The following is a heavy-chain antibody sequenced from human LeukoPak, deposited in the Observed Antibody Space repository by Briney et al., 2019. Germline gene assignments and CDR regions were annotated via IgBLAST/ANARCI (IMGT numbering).Heavy chain of an antibody. Sequence: ASVKVSCKAAGYTFTGYYMHWVRQAPGQGLEWMGWINPNSGGTNDAQKFQGRVTLTRDTSISTAYMELSRLRSDDTAVYYCARDTAGITIFGVAKYMDVWGKGTTVTVSS. J-gene: IGHJ6*03. V-gene: IGHV1-2*02. D-gene: IGHD3-3*01. CDR3: ARDTAGITIFGVAKYMDV. CDR2: INPNSGGT. CDR1: GYTFTGYY.